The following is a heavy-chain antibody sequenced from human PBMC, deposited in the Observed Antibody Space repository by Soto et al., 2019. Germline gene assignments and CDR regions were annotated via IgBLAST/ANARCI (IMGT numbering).Heavy chain of an antibody. CDR3: ARGPEGRYGMDV. V-gene: IGHV4-34*01. CDR1: GGSFSGYY. Sequence: SETLSLTCAVYGGSFSGYYWSWIRQPPGKGLEWIGEINHSGSTNYNPSLKSRVTISVDTSRNQFSLKLSSVTAADTAVYYCARGPEGRYGMDVWGQGTTVTVS. CDR2: INHSGST. D-gene: IGHD2-15*01. J-gene: IGHJ6*02.